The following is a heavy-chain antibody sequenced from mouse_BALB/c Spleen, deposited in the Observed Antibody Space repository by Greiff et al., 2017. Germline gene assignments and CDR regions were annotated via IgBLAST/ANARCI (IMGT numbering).Heavy chain of an antibody. CDR1: GFTFSSYA. Sequence: EVQRVESGGGLVKPGGSLKLSCAASGFTFSSYAMSWVRQTPEKRLEWAATISSGGSYTYYPDSVKGRFTISRDNAKNTLYLQMSSLRSEDTAMYYCARGEGGKFAYWGQGTLVTVSA. J-gene: IGHJ3*01. V-gene: IGHV5-9-3*01. CDR2: ISSGGSYT. CDR3: ARGEGGKFAY.